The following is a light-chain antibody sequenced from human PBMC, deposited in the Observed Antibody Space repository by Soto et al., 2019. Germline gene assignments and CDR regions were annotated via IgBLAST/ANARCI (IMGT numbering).Light chain of an antibody. CDR2: AAY. CDR1: QGISNY. CDR3: QWYNGAPHIT. Sequence: DIQMTQSPSSLSASVGDRVTITCRASQGISNYLAWYQQKPGKVPKLLIYAAYTVQSGVPPRFSGSGSGTDFTLSISSLQPEDVATYYCQWYNGAPHITFGPGTKVDIK. J-gene: IGKJ3*01. V-gene: IGKV1-27*01.